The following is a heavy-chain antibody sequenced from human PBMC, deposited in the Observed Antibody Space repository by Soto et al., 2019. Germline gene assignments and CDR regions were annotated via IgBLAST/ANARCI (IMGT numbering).Heavy chain of an antibody. CDR2: VHQSWGS. CDR3: ARQGFGALHGLVDV. J-gene: IGHJ6*02. D-gene: IGHD3-10*01. Sequence: QVQLQESGPGLVKPSETLSLSCTVSNGSISNYYGSWIRQPPGKGMEWIGYVHQSWGSFYNPSLRSRVAISLDTSESQFSLKLTSVTATYTAVYYCARQGFGALHGLVDVWGQGITVTVSS. V-gene: IGHV4-59*08. CDR1: NGSISNYY.